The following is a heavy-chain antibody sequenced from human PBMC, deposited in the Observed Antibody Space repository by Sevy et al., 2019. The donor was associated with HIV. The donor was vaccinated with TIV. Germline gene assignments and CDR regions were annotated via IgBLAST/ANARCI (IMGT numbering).Heavy chain of an antibody. CDR1: GFTVSSNY. D-gene: IGHD3-16*01. V-gene: IGHV3-53*01. J-gene: IGHJ6*03. CDR3: ARVRLGAYYYYYYMDV. CDR2: IYSGGST. Sequence: GGSLRLSCAASGFTVSSNYMSWVRQAPGKGLEWISVIYSGGSTYYADSVKGPFTISRDNSKNTLYLQMNSLRAEDTAVYYCARVRLGAYYYYYYMDVWGKGTTVTVSS.